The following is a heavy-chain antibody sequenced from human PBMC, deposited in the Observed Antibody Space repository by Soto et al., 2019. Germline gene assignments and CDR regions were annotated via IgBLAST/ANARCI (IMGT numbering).Heavy chain of an antibody. CDR3: ASDYGEIDAFDI. D-gene: IGHD4-17*01. CDR1: GGPFNNHA. J-gene: IGHJ3*02. CDR2: VIPTLATA. V-gene: IGHV1-69*11. Sequence: GAPVKVSCATSGGPFNNHAIKWVRQAPGQGLEWVGLVIPTLATADYAQKFQGRVTMTADEVTNTAYMELSSLRSDDTGVYYCASDYGEIDAFDIWGQGTMVTVSS.